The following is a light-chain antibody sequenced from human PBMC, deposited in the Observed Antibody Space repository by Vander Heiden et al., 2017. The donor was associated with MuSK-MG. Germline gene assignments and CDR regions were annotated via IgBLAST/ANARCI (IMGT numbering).Light chain of an antibody. CDR2: GAS. V-gene: IGKV3-15*01. CDR1: QSVSSN. J-gene: IGKJ1*01. CDR3: QQYTNWPRT. Sequence: EIVLSHSRSPLSVSPGESATLSCRASQSVSSNSAWYQQKPCQAPRLLIYGASTRATGIPARFSGSGSGTEFTLTISSLQSEDFAVYYCQQYTNWPRTFGQGTKVEIK.